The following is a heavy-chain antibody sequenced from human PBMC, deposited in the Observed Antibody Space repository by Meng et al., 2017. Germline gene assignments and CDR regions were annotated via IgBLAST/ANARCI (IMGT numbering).Heavy chain of an antibody. CDR1: GFTFSSYG. CDR2: IWYDGSNK. J-gene: IGHJ3*02. V-gene: IGHV3-33*01. Sequence: GESLKISCAASGFTFSSYGMHWVRQAPGKGLELVAGIWYDGSNKYYADSVKGRFTISRDNSKNTLYLQMNSLRAEDTAVYYCARTVYYEYVWCSYRKDAFDIWGQGTMVT. D-gene: IGHD3-16*02. CDR3: ARTVYYEYVWCSYRKDAFDI.